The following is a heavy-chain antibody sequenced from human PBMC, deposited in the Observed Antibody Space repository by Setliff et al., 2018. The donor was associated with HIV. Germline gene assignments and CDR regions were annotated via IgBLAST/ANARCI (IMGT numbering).Heavy chain of an antibody. V-gene: IGHV4-39*01. D-gene: IGHD3-22*01. CDR1: GGSIKSSSDY. CDR3: AGHSGLGGYYFPFDY. J-gene: IGHJ4*02. Sequence: KPSETLSLTCTVSGGSIKSSSDYWGWIRQPPGKGLGWIGTIYYSGSTYYNPSLKSRVTISVDTSKNQFSLKLSSVTAADPTVYYCAGHSGLGGYYFPFDYWGPGTLVTVSS. CDR2: IYYSGST.